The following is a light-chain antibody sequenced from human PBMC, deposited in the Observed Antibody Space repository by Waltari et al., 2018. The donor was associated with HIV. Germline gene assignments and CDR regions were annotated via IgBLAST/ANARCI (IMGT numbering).Light chain of an antibody. Sequence: EIVLTQSPGTLSLSPGERATLSCRASQSVSSSYLAWYQQKPGQAPRLLIYDASNRATGIPARFSGSGSGTDFTLTISSLEPEDFAVYYCQQRTSWPPWTFGQGTKVEIK. V-gene: IGKV3D-20*02. J-gene: IGKJ1*01. CDR1: QSVSSSY. CDR2: DAS. CDR3: QQRTSWPPWT.